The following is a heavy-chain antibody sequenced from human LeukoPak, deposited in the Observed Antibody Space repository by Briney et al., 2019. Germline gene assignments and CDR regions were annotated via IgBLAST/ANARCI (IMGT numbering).Heavy chain of an antibody. CDR1: GGSFNGYY. CDR3: ARGVGGITMVRGRPYGMDV. V-gene: IGHV4-34*01. J-gene: IGHJ6*02. Sequence: PSETQSLTCAVYGGSFNGYYWSWIRQPPGKGLEWIGEINHSGSTNYNPSLKSRVTISVDTSKNQFSLKLTSVTAADTAVYYCARGVGGITMVRGRPYGMDVWGQGTTVTVSS. CDR2: INHSGST. D-gene: IGHD3-10*01.